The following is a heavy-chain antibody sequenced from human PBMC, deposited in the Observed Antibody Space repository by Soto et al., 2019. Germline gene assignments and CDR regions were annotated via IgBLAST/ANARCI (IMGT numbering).Heavy chain of an antibody. J-gene: IGHJ6*02. V-gene: IGHV3-30-3*01. CDR2: ISYDGTIT. CDR1: GFTISNYG. CDR3: ATTRVGPCSSSICFSGIFDGMDV. D-gene: IGHD2-2*01. Sequence: QVQLVESGGGVVQPGRSLRLSCAASGFTISNYGMHCVRQAPGKGLEWVAVISYDGTITYYADSGKGRFTISRDNSKNTLYLQMNSLRTEDTAVYYCATTRVGPCSSSICFSGIFDGMDVWGQGTTVTVSS.